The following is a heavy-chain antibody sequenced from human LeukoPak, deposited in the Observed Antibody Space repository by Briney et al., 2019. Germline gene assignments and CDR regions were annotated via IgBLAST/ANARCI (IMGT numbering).Heavy chain of an antibody. CDR3: AREQFVSGQYQLLLGDLDV. CDR2: ISAYNGNT. J-gene: IGHJ6*04. Sequence: ASVKVSSKASGYTFTNYAISWVRQAPGQGLEWMGWISAYNGNTNDAQTFQGRVSVTTDTSTNTAYMELSRLTSDDTAVFYCAREQFVSGQYQLLLGDLDVWGKGTTVIVSS. CDR1: GYTFTNYA. V-gene: IGHV1-18*01. D-gene: IGHD2-2*01.